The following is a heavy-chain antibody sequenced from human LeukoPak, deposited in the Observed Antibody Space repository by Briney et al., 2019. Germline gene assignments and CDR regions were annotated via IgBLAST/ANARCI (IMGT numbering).Heavy chain of an antibody. CDR3: ARSSGYMSY. J-gene: IGHJ4*02. D-gene: IGHD3-22*01. CDR1: HYSISSNYY. CDR2: IYHSGST. V-gene: IGHV4-38-2*02. Sequence: SETPSLTCTVSHYSISSNYYWGWIRQPPGKGLEWIGSIYHSGSTYYNPSLKSRVTISVDTSKNQFSLKLTSVTAADTAVYYCARSSGYMSYWGQGTLVTVSS.